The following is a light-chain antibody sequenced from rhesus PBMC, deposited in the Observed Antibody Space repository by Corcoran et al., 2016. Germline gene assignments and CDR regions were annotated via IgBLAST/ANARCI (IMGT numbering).Light chain of an antibody. Sequence: DIQLTQSPSSLSASVGDRVTITCRASQGIRSYLAWYHQKPGKAPKLLIYDASHLQSGVPSRFSGSGCGTEFTSTISSLQPEDFAVYYCQQRNSYPYSFGQGTKVEIK. J-gene: IGKJ2*01. CDR2: DAS. CDR1: QGIRSY. CDR3: QQRNSYPYS. V-gene: IGKV1-38*01.